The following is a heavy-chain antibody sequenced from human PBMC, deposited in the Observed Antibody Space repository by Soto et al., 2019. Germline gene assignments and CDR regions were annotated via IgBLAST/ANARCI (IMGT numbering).Heavy chain of an antibody. D-gene: IGHD3-9*01. V-gene: IGHV4-4*07. CDR2: VSSSGNT. J-gene: IGHJ6*02. Sequence: QVQLQESGPGLVKPSETLSLTCTVSGGSMGNYYWFWIPEFAAKELEWIGRVSSSGNTNDNPSLMSRATLSIDTSKNQFSLKLSSVTAADTAVYCCARADYDILTGSYAVDVWGQGTTVTVSS. CDR1: GGSMGNYY. CDR3: ARADYDILTGSYAVDV.